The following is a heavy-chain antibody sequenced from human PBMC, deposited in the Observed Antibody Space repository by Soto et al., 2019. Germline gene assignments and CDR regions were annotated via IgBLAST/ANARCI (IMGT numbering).Heavy chain of an antibody. CDR1: GGSINSGGYS. D-gene: IGHD4-17*01. V-gene: IGHV4-30-2*01. Sequence: QLQLQESGSGLVKPSQTLSLTCAVSGGSINSGGYSWSWIRQPPGKGLEWIGYIYHSGSTYYNPSLKSRVTISVDRSKNQFSLKVSSVTAADTAVYYCARSSDYGGFGGSDYWGQGTLVTVSS. CDR3: ARSSDYGGFGGSDY. CDR2: IYHSGST. J-gene: IGHJ4*02.